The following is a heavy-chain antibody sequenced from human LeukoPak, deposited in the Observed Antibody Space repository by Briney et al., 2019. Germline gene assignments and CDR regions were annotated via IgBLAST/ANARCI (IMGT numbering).Heavy chain of an antibody. CDR3: ARDYYDSSGIYYYYGMDV. CDR1: GFTFSSHS. CDR2: ISSSSSTI. V-gene: IGHV3-48*04. D-gene: IGHD3-22*01. J-gene: IGHJ6*02. Sequence: YPGGSLRLSCAASGFTFSSHSMNWVRQAPGKGLEWVSYISSSSSTIYYADSVKGRFTISRDNAKNSLYLQMNSLRAEDTAVYYCARDYYDSSGIYYYYGMDVWGQGTTVTVSS.